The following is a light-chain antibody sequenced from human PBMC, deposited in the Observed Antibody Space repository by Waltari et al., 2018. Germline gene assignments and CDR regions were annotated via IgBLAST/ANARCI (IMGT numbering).Light chain of an antibody. CDR2: HAS. Sequence: EIVLTHSPGTLSLSPGGRATLSCRASQSISIYLAWYQQKPGQAPRLLIYHASSRAAGIPDRFSGSGSGTDFSLSISRLEPEDFAVYYCQHYESLPVTFGQGTKVEIK. J-gene: IGKJ1*01. V-gene: IGKV3-20*01. CDR3: QHYESLPVT. CDR1: QSISIY.